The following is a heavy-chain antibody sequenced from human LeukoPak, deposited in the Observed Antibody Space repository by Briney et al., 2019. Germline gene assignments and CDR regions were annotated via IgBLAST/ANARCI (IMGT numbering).Heavy chain of an antibody. CDR2: IYYSGST. CDR3: ARRDVPQGIAAANDY. CDR1: GGSISSSSYY. J-gene: IGHJ4*02. V-gene: IGHV4-39*01. Sequence: SETLSLTCTVSGGSISSSSYYWGWIRQPPGKGLEWIGSIYYSGSTYYNPSLKSRVTISVDTSKNQFSLKLSSVTAADTAVYYCARRDVPQGIAAANDYWGQGTLVTVSS. D-gene: IGHD6-13*01.